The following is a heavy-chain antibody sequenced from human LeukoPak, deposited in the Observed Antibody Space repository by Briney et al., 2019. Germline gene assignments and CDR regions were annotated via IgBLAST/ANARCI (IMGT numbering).Heavy chain of an antibody. CDR2: INPSGGST. J-gene: IGHJ4*02. Sequence: GASVKVSCKASGYAFTSYYMHWVRQAPGQGLEWMGVINPSGGSTNYAQKFRGRVTMTRDTSTSTVYMELSSLRSGDTAVYYCAREGAQQLWGRGTLVTVSS. CDR3: AREGAQQL. CDR1: GYAFTSYY. V-gene: IGHV1-46*01. D-gene: IGHD6-13*01.